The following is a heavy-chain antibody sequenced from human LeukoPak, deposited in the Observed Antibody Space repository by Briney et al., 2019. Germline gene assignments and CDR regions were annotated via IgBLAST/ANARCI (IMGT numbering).Heavy chain of an antibody. J-gene: IGHJ4*02. Sequence: GESLKISCKGSGYSFTSYWIGWVRQMPGKGLEWMGIIYSGDSDTRYSPSFQGQVTISADKSISTAYVQWSSLKASDTAMYYCARGGYVWGTYRYFDHWGQGTLVTVSS. D-gene: IGHD3-16*02. CDR2: IYSGDSDT. CDR1: GYSFTSYW. CDR3: ARGGYVWGTYRYFDH. V-gene: IGHV5-51*01.